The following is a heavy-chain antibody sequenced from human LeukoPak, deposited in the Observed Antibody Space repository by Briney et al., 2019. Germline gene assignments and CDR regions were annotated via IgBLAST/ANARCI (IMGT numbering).Heavy chain of an antibody. CDR3: ATFSWILFAFDI. V-gene: IGHV1-3*01. CDR1: GYIFSNYA. D-gene: IGHD3-3*01. J-gene: IGHJ3*02. Sequence: ASVKVSCKASGYIFSNYAMHWVRQAPGQRLEWMGWINAGNGYTKFSQKFQGRVTITRDTSATTAYMELSSLRSEDTAVYYCATFSWILFAFDIWGRGTMVTVSS. CDR2: INAGNGYT.